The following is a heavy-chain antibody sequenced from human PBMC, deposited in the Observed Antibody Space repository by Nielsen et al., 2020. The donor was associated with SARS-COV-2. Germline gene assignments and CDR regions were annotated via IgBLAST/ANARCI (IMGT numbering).Heavy chain of an antibody. Sequence: ASVKVSCKASGYTFTSYYMHWVRQAPGQGLKWMGIINPSGGSTSYAQKFQGRVTMTRDTSTSTVYMELSSLRSEDTAVYYCARDTDSSGWYQLGYMDVWGKGTTVTVSS. CDR1: GYTFTSYY. CDR2: INPSGGST. D-gene: IGHD6-19*01. CDR3: ARDTDSSGWYQLGYMDV. V-gene: IGHV1-46*01. J-gene: IGHJ6*03.